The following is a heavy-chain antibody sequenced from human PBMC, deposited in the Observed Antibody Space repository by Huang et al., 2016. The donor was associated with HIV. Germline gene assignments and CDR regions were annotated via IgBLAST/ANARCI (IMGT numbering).Heavy chain of an antibody. D-gene: IGHD3-16*01. Sequence: EVQMVESGGGLVKPGRSLRLSCAASGFTFSNFGMSWVRQAPVKGLEWGSSISSSGTYIDYADSVKGRFTISRDDAKTSLFLQMNSLRVEDTAIYYCARDHPLGGFDYWGQGALVTVSS. CDR2: ISSSGTYI. J-gene: IGHJ4*02. CDR1: GFTFSNFG. V-gene: IGHV3-21*02. CDR3: ARDHPLGGFDY.